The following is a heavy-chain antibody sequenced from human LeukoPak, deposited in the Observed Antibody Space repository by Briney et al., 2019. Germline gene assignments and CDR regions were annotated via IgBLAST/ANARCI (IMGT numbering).Heavy chain of an antibody. J-gene: IGHJ3*02. CDR1: GFTFSSYG. CDR2: ISYDGSNK. Sequence: PGRSLRLSCAASGFTFSSYGMHWVRQAPGKGLEWMAVISYDGSNKYYADSVKGRFTISRDNSKNTLYLQMNSLRAEDTAVYYCAKLYEGYYDSSGYPPNGAFDIWGQGTMVTVSS. D-gene: IGHD3-22*01. V-gene: IGHV3-30*18. CDR3: AKLYEGYYDSSGYPPNGAFDI.